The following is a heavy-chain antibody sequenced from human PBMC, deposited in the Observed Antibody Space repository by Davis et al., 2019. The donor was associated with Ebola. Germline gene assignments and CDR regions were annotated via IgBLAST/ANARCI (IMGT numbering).Heavy chain of an antibody. V-gene: IGHV3-48*01. CDR3: AKDRTPYYYDSSGYYRALFDY. Sequence: GGSLRLSCVASGFTFSRYDMNWVRQAPGKGLEWVSYISSGTTTLQYGDSVKGRFTTSRDNSKNTLYLQMNTLGADDTAIYYCAKDRTPYYYDSSGYYRALFDYWGQGTLVTVSS. J-gene: IGHJ4*02. D-gene: IGHD3-22*01. CDR2: ISSGTTTL. CDR1: GFTFSRYD.